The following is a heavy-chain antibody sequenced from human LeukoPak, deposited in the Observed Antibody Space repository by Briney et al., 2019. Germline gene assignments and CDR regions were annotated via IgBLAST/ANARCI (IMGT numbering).Heavy chain of an antibody. CDR3: AKYYYDSSRQGMDV. Sequence: SGGSLRLSCAASGFTFSSYAMSWVRQAPGKGLEWVSAIVGSGESTYYADSVKGRFTISRDNSKNTLYLLMNSLTAEDTALYYCAKYYYDSSRQGMDVWGQGTTVTVSS. CDR1: GFTFSSYA. J-gene: IGHJ6*02. CDR2: IVGSGEST. D-gene: IGHD3-22*01. V-gene: IGHV3-23*01.